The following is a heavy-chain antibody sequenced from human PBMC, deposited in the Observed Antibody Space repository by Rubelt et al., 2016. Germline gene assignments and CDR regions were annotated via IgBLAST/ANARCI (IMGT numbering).Heavy chain of an antibody. V-gene: IGHV3-48*02. D-gene: IGHD6-19*01. Sequence: GSLRLSCAASGFTFSSYSMNWVRQAPGKGLEWVSYISSDSSTVYYADSVKGRFTISRDNAKNSLSLQMDSLRDEDTAIYYCAKYSSHWWNDVLDIWGQGTVVTVSS. J-gene: IGHJ3*02. CDR3: AKYSSHWWNDVLDI. CDR1: GFTFSSYS. CDR2: ISSDSSTV.